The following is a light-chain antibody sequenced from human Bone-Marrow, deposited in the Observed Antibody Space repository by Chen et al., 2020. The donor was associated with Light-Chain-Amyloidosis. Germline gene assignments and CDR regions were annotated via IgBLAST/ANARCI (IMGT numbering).Light chain of an antibody. CDR3: QQYPSFSPA. CDR1: QNINTW. CDR2: KAS. J-gene: IGKJ1*01. Sequence: DIQMTQSPSTLSASVGDIVTSTCRASQNINTWLAWYQQKPGKAPQLLIYKASNLESGVPSRFSGSGSGTEFTLTISTPQTDDFATHYCQQYPSFSPAFGRGTKVEV. V-gene: IGKV1-5*03.